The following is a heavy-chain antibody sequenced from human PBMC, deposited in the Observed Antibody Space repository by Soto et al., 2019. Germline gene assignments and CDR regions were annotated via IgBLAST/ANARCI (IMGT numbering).Heavy chain of an antibody. Sequence: TSETLSLTCAVYGGSFSGYYWSWIRQPPGKGLEWIGEINHSGSTNYNPSLKSRVTISVDTSKNQFSLKLSPVTAADTAVYYCARGGLELLYWGQGTLVTVSS. CDR1: GGSFSGYY. D-gene: IGHD1-7*01. CDR3: ARGGLELLY. CDR2: INHSGST. J-gene: IGHJ4*02. V-gene: IGHV4-34*01.